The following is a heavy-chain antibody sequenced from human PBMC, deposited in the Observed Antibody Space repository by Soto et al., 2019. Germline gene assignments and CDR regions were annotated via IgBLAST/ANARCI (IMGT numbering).Heavy chain of an antibody. D-gene: IGHD3-22*01. CDR1: GFTFSLYS. CDR3: VRARATDSRPDY. Sequence: GSLRLSCAASGFTFSLYSMIWVRQAPGKGLEWVSSISSSSSYIYYADSMKGRFTLSRDNAQNSLYLQMNSLRVDDTAVYYCVRARATDSRPDYWGQGTQVTVSS. CDR2: ISSSSSYI. J-gene: IGHJ4*02. V-gene: IGHV3-21*01.